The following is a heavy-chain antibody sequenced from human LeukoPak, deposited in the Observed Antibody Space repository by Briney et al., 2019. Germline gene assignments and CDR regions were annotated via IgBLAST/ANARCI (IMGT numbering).Heavy chain of an antibody. CDR3: ARRDYDFWSRYYTGMGYYMDV. D-gene: IGHD3-3*01. CDR1: GGTFSSYA. J-gene: IGHJ6*03. V-gene: IGHV1-69*13. Sequence: SVKVSCKASGGTFSSYAISWVRQAPGQGLEWMGWIIHICGTANYAQKFQGRVTITADESTSTAYMELSSLRSEDTAVYYCARRDYDFWSRYYTGMGYYMDVWGKGTTVTVSS. CDR2: IIHICGTA.